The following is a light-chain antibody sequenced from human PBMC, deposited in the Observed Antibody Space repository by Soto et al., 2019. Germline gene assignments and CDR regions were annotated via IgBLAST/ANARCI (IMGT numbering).Light chain of an antibody. CDR1: SSDVGGYNY. V-gene: IGLV2-8*01. CDR2: EVS. J-gene: IGLJ2*01. Sequence: QSVLTQPPSASGSPGQSVTISCIGTSSDVGGYNYVSWYQQHPGKAPKLMIYEVSKRPSGVPDRFSGSKSDNTASLTVSGLQAEDEADYYCSSYAASNNLGVFGGGTQLTVL. CDR3: SSYAASNNLGV.